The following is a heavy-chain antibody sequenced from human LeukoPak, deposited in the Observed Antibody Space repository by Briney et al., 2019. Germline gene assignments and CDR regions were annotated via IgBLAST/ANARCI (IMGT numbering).Heavy chain of an antibody. Sequence: SETLSLTCTVSGGSISSGDYYWSWIRQPPGTGLECIGYIYYSGSTYYNPSLKSRVTISVDTSKNQFSLKLSSVTAADTAVYYCASPLYSGSYYDAFDIWGQGTMVTVSS. J-gene: IGHJ3*02. CDR3: ASPLYSGSYYDAFDI. V-gene: IGHV4-30-4*08. CDR2: IYYSGST. CDR1: GGSISSGDYY. D-gene: IGHD1-26*01.